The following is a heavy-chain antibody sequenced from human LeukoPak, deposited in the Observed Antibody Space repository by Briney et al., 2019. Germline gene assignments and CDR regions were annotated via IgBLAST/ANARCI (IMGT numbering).Heavy chain of an antibody. CDR2: ISCNSGSI. Sequence: AGGSLRLSCAASGFTFDDYAMHWVRQAPRKGLEWVSGISCNSGSIGYVDSVKGRFTISRDNAKNSLYLQMNSLRAEDTALYYCAKDMGGSGYPYYFDYWGQGTLVTVSS. CDR1: GFTFDDYA. CDR3: AKDMGGSGYPYYFDY. D-gene: IGHD3-22*01. V-gene: IGHV3-9*01. J-gene: IGHJ4*02.